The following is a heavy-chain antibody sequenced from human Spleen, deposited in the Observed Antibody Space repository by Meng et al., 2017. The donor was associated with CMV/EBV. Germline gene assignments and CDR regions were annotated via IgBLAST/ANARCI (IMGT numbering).Heavy chain of an antibody. J-gene: IGHJ4*02. D-gene: IGHD3-10*01. Sequence: GESLKISCTASGFTFSSYSMNWVRQAPGKGLEWVSTISSSSGYIYYADSVKGRFTISRDNAKNSLYLQMNSLRAEDTAVYYCARERDYGSGNPLIYWGQGTLVTVSS. CDR1: GFTFSSYS. CDR3: ARERDYGSGNPLIY. CDR2: ISSSSGYI. V-gene: IGHV3-21*01.